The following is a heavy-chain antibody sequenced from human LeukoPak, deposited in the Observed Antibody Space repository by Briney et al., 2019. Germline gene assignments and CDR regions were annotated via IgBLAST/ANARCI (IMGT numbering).Heavy chain of an antibody. V-gene: IGHV4-34*01. CDR1: GGSFSGNY. J-gene: IGHJ6*03. CDR2: INHSGTT. CDR3: ARRPREYYYDSSGYYRYYYYMDV. Sequence: SETLSLTCAVYGGSFSGNYWSWIRQPPGKGLEWIGDINHSGTTNYSPSLKSRVTISVDTSKNQFSLKLSSVTAADTAVYYCARRPREYYYDSSGYYRYYYYMDVWGKGTTVTISS. D-gene: IGHD3-22*01.